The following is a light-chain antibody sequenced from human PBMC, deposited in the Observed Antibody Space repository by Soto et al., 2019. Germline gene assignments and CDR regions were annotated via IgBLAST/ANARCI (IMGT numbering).Light chain of an antibody. J-gene: IGLJ3*02. CDR2: AVN. CDR3: SSYTSSSIRV. Sequence: QSALTQPPSASGSPGQSITISCTGTNSDIGGYNYVSWYRQHPGKAPKLMIYAVNKRPSGIPNRFSGSKSDNTASLTISGLQAEDEADYYCSSYTSSSIRVFGGGTKLTVL. V-gene: IGLV2-8*01. CDR1: NSDIGGYNY.